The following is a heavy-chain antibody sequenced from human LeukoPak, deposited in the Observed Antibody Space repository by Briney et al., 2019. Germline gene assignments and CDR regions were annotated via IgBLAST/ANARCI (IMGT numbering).Heavy chain of an antibody. Sequence: SETLSLTCTVSGGSIRSYYLSWIRQPAGKGLEWIGRIYTSGSTNYNPSLKSRVTMSVDTSKNQFPLKLSSVTAADTAVYYCAAGYSSSWAYYYYYMDVWGKGTTVTVSS. CDR2: IYTSGST. CDR1: GGSIRSYY. V-gene: IGHV4-4*07. CDR3: AAGYSSSWAYYYYYMDV. J-gene: IGHJ6*03. D-gene: IGHD6-13*01.